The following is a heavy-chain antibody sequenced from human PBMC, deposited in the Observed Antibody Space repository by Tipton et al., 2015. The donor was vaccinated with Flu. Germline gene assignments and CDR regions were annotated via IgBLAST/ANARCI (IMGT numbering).Heavy chain of an antibody. CDR1: SGSFSGYF. CDR3: ARGVPAAIGEAHFDY. J-gene: IGHJ4*02. Sequence: TLSLTCAVYSGSFSGYFWSWIRQPPGKGLEWIGEINHSGSTNYNPSLKSRVTISVDTSENYFSLKLESVTAADTAVYYCARGVPAAIGEAHFDYWGQGTLVTVSS. D-gene: IGHD2-2*01. CDR2: INHSGST. V-gene: IGHV4-34*01.